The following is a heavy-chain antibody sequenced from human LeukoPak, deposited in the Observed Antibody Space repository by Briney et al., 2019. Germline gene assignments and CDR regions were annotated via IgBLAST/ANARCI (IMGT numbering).Heavy chain of an antibody. CDR2: IYYSGST. J-gene: IGHJ3*02. Sequence: PSETLSLTCTVSGGSISSSSYYWGWIRQPPGKGLEWIGSIYYSGSTYYNPSLKSRVTISVDTSKNQFSLKLSSVTAADTAVYYCARDYGYGDYNAFDIWGQGTMVTVSS. D-gene: IGHD4-17*01. CDR3: ARDYGYGDYNAFDI. CDR1: GGSISSSSYY. V-gene: IGHV4-39*07.